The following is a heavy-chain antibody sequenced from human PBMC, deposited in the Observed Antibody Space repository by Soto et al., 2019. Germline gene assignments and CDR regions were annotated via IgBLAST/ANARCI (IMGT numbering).Heavy chain of an antibody. CDR1: GYSFTNND. V-gene: IGHV1-8*01. J-gene: IGHJ5*02. CDR2: MNPGSGDT. CDR3: ARTDPFGSLNCFDT. D-gene: IGHD3-10*01. Sequence: WASVKVSCKASGYSFTNNDVSWVRQATGQGLEWMGWMNPGSGDTGYAQKFQGRVTMTRDISIATAYMELSSLRSDDTAIYYCARTDPFGSLNCFDTWSQGTLVTVSS.